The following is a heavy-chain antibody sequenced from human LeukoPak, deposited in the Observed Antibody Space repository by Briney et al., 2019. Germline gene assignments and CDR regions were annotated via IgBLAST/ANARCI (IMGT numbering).Heavy chain of an antibody. CDR1: GGSISSSSYY. CDR2: IYYSGST. V-gene: IGHV4-39*01. J-gene: IGHJ4*02. CDR3: ARGSYYYGSGSKYLY. Sequence: PSETLSLTCTVSGGSISSSSYYWGWIRQPPGKGLEWIGSIYYSGSTYYNPSLKSRVTISVDTSKNQFSLKLTSVTAADTAVYYCARGSYYYGSGSKYLYWGQGTLVTVSS. D-gene: IGHD3-10*01.